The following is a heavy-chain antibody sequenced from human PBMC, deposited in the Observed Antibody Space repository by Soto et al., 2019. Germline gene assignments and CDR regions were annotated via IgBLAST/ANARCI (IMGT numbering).Heavy chain of an antibody. Sequence: ASVKVSCKAPGYIFTTNFMHWVRQAPGQGLEWMGIINPTSDYTSYAQKFQGRVTLTRDTSASTAYMELSSLRSEDTAVYYCASCPQNCITSSPCCLFFDYWGRGTLVTVSS. J-gene: IGHJ4*02. V-gene: IGHV1-46*01. CDR1: GYIFTTNF. D-gene: IGHD3-10*01. CDR2: INPTSDYT. CDR3: ASCPQNCITSSPCCLFFDY.